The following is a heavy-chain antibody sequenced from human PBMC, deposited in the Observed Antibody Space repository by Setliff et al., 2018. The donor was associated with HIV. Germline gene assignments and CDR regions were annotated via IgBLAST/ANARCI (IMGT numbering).Heavy chain of an antibody. Sequence: KTSETLSLTCTVSGGSISSGGYYWSWIRQHPGKGLEWIGYIYYSGSTYYNPSLKSRVTISVDTSKNQFSLKLSSVTAADTAVHYCARMTFSDYYDSSGYIDYWGQGTLVTVSS. CDR2: IYYSGST. D-gene: IGHD3-22*01. CDR3: ARMTFSDYYDSSGYIDY. J-gene: IGHJ4*02. CDR1: GGSISSGGYY. V-gene: IGHV4-31*03.